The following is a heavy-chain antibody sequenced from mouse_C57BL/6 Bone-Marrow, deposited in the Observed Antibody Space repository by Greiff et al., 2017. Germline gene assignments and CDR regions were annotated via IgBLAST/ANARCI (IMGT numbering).Heavy chain of an antibody. CDR2: ISDGGSYT. V-gene: IGHV5-4*03. CDR1: GFTFSSYA. Sequence: EVMLVESGGGLVKPGGSLKLSCAASGFTFSSYAMSWVRQTPEKRLEWVATISDGGSYTYYPDNVKGRFTISRDNAKNNLYLQMSHLKSEDTAMYYCARNPYYYGSSYKYCDYWGQGTTLTVSS. D-gene: IGHD1-1*01. CDR3: ARNPYYYGSSYKYCDY. J-gene: IGHJ2*01.